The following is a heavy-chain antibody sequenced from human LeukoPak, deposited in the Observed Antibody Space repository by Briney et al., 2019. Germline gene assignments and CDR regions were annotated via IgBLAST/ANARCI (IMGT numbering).Heavy chain of an antibody. V-gene: IGHV4-39*01. D-gene: IGHD3-22*01. CDR1: GGSISSSSYY. Sequence: PSETLSLTCTVSGGSISSSSYYWGWIRQPPGKGLEWIGSIYYSGSTYYNPSLKSRVTISVDTSKNQFSLKLSSVTAADTAVYYCASGDSGGYSTWAYWGQGTLVTVSS. CDR3: ASGDSGGYSTWAY. J-gene: IGHJ4*02. CDR2: IYYSGST.